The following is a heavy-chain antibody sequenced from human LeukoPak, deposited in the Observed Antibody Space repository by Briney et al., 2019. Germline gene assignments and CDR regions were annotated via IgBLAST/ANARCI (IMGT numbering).Heavy chain of an antibody. CDR3: ASGRHDFLH. V-gene: IGHV3-7*01. CDR1: GFVFSTYW. D-gene: IGHD3/OR15-3a*01. CDR2: INLDGTEE. J-gene: IGHJ4*02. Sequence: GGSLRLSCAASGFVFSTYWMTWVPHTPGKGLEWMANINLDGTEEHYVDSSLKGRFTISRDNAKNSLYLQMTSLRVEDTAVYYCASGRHDFLHWGQGTLVTVSS.